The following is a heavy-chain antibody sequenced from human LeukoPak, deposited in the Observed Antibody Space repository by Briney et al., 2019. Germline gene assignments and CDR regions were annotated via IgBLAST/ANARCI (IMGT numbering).Heavy chain of an antibody. D-gene: IGHD3-22*01. CDR3: AITRVGPTYYYDSSGYYY. V-gene: IGHV4-34*01. Sequence: PSETLSLTCAVYGGSFSGYYWSWIRQPPGKGLEWIGEINHSGSTNYNPSLKSRVTISVDTSKNQFSLKLSSVTAADTAVYYCAITRVGPTYYYDSSGYYYWGQGTLVTVSS. CDR1: GGSFSGYY. CDR2: INHSGST. J-gene: IGHJ4*02.